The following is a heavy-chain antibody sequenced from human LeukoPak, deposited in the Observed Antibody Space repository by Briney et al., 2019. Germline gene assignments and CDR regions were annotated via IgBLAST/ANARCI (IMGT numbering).Heavy chain of an antibody. V-gene: IGHV4-31*03. D-gene: IGHD2-2*01. CDR3: ARDMIVVVPAAQGTYYYYGMDV. CDR1: GGSISSGGNY. J-gene: IGHJ6*02. CDR2: IYYSGST. Sequence: PSETLSLTCTVSGGSISSGGNYWSWIRQHPGKGLEWIGYIYYSGSTYYNPSLKSRVTISVDTSKNQFSLKLSSVTAADTAVYYCARDMIVVVPAAQGTYYYYGMDVWGQGTTVTVSS.